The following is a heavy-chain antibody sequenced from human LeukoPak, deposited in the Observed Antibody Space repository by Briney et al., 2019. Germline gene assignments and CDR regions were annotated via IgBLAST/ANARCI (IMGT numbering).Heavy chain of an antibody. CDR2: ISAYNGNT. J-gene: IGHJ6*03. D-gene: IGHD2-2*02. V-gene: IGHV1-18*01. CDR3: VRDGHRLYDYYYYYMDV. Sequence: VASVKVSCKASGYTFTSYGISWVRQAPGQGLEWMGWISAYNGNTNYAQKLQGRVTMTTDTSTSTAYMELRSLRSDDTAVYFCVRDGHRLYDYYYYYMDVWGKGTTVTVSS. CDR1: GYTFTSYG.